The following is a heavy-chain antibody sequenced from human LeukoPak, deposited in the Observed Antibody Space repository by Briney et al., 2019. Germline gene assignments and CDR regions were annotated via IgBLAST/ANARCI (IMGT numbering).Heavy chain of an antibody. CDR1: GGTFSSYA. J-gene: IGHJ6*03. CDR2: IIPISGTA. V-gene: IGHV1-69*05. CDR3: ASGQDYYYYYMDV. Sequence: SSVKVSCKASGGTFSSYAISWVRQAPGQGLEWMGRIIPISGTANYAQKFQGRVTITTDESTSTAYMELSSLRSEDTAVYYCASGQDYYYYYMDVWGKGTTVTVSS.